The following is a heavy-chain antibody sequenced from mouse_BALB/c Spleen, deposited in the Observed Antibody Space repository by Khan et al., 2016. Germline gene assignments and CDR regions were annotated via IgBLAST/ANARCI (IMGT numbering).Heavy chain of an antibody. CDR3: SRGSIYALDY. CDR1: GFTFRSFG. Sequence: EVELVESGGGLVQPGGSRKLSCAASGFTFRSFGMHWVRQAPEKGLEWVAYISSGTSTLYYTDTVKGRFTISRDNPKNTLFLQMTSLRSEDTAMYYCSRGSIYALDYWGQGTSVTVSS. D-gene: IGHD1-1*02. CDR2: ISSGTSTL. J-gene: IGHJ4*01. V-gene: IGHV5-17*02.